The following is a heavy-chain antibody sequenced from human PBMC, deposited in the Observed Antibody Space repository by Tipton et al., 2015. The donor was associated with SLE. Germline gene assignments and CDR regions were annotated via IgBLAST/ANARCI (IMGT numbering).Heavy chain of an antibody. D-gene: IGHD2-21*02. Sequence: SLRLSCVASGFTFSDYPFHWVRQTPGKGLEFVSAISGNGDVTYYPGSMRDRFSVSRDNSKNTLYLRLDNLKADDLAVYYCARTTRDSYGRGYLDLWGQGTLVTVSS. CDR1: GFTFSDYP. J-gene: IGHJ4*02. V-gene: IGHV3-64*02. CDR3: ARTTRDSYGRGYLDL. CDR2: ISGNGDVT.